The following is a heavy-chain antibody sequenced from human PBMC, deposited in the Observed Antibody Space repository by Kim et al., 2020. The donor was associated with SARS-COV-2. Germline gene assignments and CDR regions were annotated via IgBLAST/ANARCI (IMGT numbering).Heavy chain of an antibody. CDR1: GYTSTGNY. J-gene: IGHJ4*02. CDR3: ARGGPYYYDSSTSIYF. Sequence: ASVKVSCKASGYTSTGNYIHWVRQAPGQGLEWMGWINPNSGDTKYAQRFQGRVTMTRDTSITTAYMELSRLRSDDTAVYYCARGGPYYYDSSTSIYFWGQGTLVTVSS. V-gene: IGHV1-2*02. D-gene: IGHD3-22*01. CDR2: INPNSGDT.